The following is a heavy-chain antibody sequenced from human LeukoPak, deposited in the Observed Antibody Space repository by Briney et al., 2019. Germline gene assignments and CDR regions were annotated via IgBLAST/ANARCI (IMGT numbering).Heavy chain of an antibody. CDR1: GFTFSNYG. CDR2: IRNDGRNK. CDR3: AKDRIASCCHLDY. J-gene: IGHJ4*02. V-gene: IGHV3-30*02. Sequence: PGGSLRLSCAASGFTFSNYGMHWVRQAPGKGLEWVAFIRNDGRNKYYADSVKGRFTISRDNSKNTLYLQMNSLRAEDTAVYYCAKDRIASCCHLDYWGQGTLVTVSS. D-gene: IGHD2-2*01.